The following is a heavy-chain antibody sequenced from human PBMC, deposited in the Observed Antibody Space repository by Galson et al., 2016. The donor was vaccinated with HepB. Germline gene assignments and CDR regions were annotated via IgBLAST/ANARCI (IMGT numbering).Heavy chain of an antibody. CDR2: TYYRSNWHN. D-gene: IGHD7-27*01. V-gene: IGHV6-1*01. CDR3: TRGRDKTLGTPPFDY. J-gene: IGHJ4*02. CDR1: GDSVSSHSAG. Sequence: CAISGDSVSSHSAGWYWIRQTPSRGLECLGRTYYRSNWHNDYAESVKSRITINPDTSKNQFSLHLNSVTPEDTAVYYCTRGRDKTLGTPPFDYWGQGALVTVSS.